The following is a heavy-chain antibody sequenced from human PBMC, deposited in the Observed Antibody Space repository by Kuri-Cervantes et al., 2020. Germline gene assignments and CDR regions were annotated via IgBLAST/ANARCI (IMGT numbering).Heavy chain of an antibody. V-gene: IGHV4-31*02. J-gene: IGHJ6*02. Sequence: SQTLSLTCAVSGYSISSGYYWGWIRQPPGKGLEWIGYIYYSGSTYYNPSLKSRVTISVDTSKNQFSLELSSVTAADTAVYYCARAGPLYYYYGMDVWGQGTTVTVSS. CDR3: ARAGPLYYYYGMDV. CDR2: IYYSGST. CDR1: GYSISSGYY.